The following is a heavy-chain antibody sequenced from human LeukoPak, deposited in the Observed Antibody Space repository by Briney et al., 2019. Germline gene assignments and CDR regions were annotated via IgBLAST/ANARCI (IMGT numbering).Heavy chain of an antibody. J-gene: IGHJ4*02. D-gene: IGHD3-16*01. Sequence: PGGSLRLSCAASGFTFSSYGMQWVRQAPGKGLEWVAVIWYDGSNKYYADSVKGRFTISRDNSKNTLYLQMNSLRAEDTAVYYCARDALIRYFDYWGQGTLVTVSS. CDR1: GFTFSSYG. CDR2: IWYDGSNK. V-gene: IGHV3-33*01. CDR3: ARDALIRYFDY.